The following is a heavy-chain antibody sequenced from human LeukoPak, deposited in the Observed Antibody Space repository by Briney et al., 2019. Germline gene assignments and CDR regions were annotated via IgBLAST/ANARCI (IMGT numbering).Heavy chain of an antibody. CDR1: GGSIRSDDYY. CDR3: ARDYYGSGRSFDY. CDR2: IYYSGYT. D-gene: IGHD3-10*01. V-gene: IGHV4-30-4*01. J-gene: IGHJ4*02. Sequence: SQTLSLTCTVSGGSIRSDDYYWSWIRQPPGKGLEWIGHIYYSGYTYYNPSLKSRVIISVDTSKNQFSLKLNSVTAADTAVYYCARDYYGSGRSFDYWGQGTLVTVSS.